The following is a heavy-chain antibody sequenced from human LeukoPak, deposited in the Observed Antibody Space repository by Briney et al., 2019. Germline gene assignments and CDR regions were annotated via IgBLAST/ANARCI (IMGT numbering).Heavy chain of an antibody. CDR1: GYSISSGYY. D-gene: IGHD1-1*01. V-gene: IGHV4-38-2*01. CDR2: VHHSGST. J-gene: IGHJ4*02. Sequence: SETLSLTCAVSGYSISSGYYWGWIRQPPGKGLEWIGIVHHSGSTYYNPSLKSRVTISADTSKNQFSLNLSSVTAADTAVYYCARGPPYMTAWSRVDYWGQGTLDTVSS. CDR3: ARGPPYMTAWSRVDY.